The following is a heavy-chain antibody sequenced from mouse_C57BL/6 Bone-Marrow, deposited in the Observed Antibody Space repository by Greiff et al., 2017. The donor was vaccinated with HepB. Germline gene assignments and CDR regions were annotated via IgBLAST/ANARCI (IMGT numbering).Heavy chain of an antibody. J-gene: IGHJ3*01. CDR1: GYTFTDYN. V-gene: IGHV1-22*01. CDR2: INPNNGGT. Sequence: EVQRVESGPELVKPGASVKMSCKASGYTFTDYNMHWVKQSHGKSLEWIGYINPNNGGTSYNQKFKGKATLTVNKSSSTAYMELRSLTSEDSAVYYCAPNWDAWFAYWGQGTLVTVSA. CDR3: APNWDAWFAY. D-gene: IGHD4-1*01.